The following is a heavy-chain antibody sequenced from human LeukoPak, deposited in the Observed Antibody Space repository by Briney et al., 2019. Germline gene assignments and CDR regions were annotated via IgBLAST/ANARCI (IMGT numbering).Heavy chain of an antibody. Sequence: GGSLRLSCAASGFTFSSYEMNWVRQAPGKGLEWVSYISSSGSSIYYEDSVKGRFTISRDNAKNSLYLQMNSLRAEDTAVYYCARVGVAYYYGSGGYFFDYWGQGTLVSVSS. CDR2: ISSSGSSI. CDR1: GFTFSSYE. CDR3: ARVGVAYYYGSGGYFFDY. V-gene: IGHV3-48*03. D-gene: IGHD3-10*01. J-gene: IGHJ4*02.